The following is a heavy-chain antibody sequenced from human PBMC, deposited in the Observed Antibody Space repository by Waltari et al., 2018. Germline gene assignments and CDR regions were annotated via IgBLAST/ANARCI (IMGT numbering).Heavy chain of an antibody. D-gene: IGHD3-3*01. V-gene: IGHV3-7*01. CDR3: ARDLGYYDFWIGYYAGVLDY. CDR1: GFTFSSYW. Sequence: EVQLVVSGGGLVQPGGSLRLSCAASGFTFSSYWMSWVRQAPGTGLEWVANIKQEGSEKYYVYPGKGRFTISRDNPKNSLYLQMNSLRAEDTAVYYCARDLGYYDFWIGYYAGVLDYWGQGTLVTVSS. J-gene: IGHJ4*02. CDR2: IKQEGSEK.